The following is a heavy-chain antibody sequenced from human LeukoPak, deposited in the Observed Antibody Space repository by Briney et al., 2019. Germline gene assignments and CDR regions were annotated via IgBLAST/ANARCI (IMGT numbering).Heavy chain of an antibody. Sequence: GASVKVSCKASGYTFTSYDINWVRQAPGQGLEWMAIINPSNGYTNYAQNFQGRVTTTRDTSTSTVNMELRGLRSEDTAVYYCARPNDYLTRRASYGMDVWGQGTTVTVSS. J-gene: IGHJ6*02. D-gene: IGHD3/OR15-3a*01. V-gene: IGHV1-46*01. CDR3: ARPNDYLTRRASYGMDV. CDR1: GYTFTSYD. CDR2: INPSNGYT.